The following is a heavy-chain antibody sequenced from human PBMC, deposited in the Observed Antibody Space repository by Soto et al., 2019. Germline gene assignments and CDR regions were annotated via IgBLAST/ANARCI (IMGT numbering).Heavy chain of an antibody. D-gene: IGHD3-9*01. CDR1: GYTFTSYG. CDR2: ISAYNGNT. Sequence: QVQLVQSGAEVKKPGASVKVSCKASGYTFTSYGISWVRQAPGQGLEWMGWISAYNGNTNYAQKLQGRVTMTTDTSTSTAYMELRSLRSDATAVYYCARPGYYDILTGYQSNWFDPWGQGTLVTVSS. CDR3: ARPGYYDILTGYQSNWFDP. J-gene: IGHJ5*02. V-gene: IGHV1-18*01.